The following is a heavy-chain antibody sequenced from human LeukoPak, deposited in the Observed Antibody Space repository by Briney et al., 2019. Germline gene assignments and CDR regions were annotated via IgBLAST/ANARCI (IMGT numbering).Heavy chain of an antibody. Sequence: GASVKVSCKASGGTFSSYAISWVRQAPGQGLEWMGGIIPIVGTTNYAQMFQGRVTITADESTSTAYMELSSLRSKDTAVYYCARGGYYYDSSGYSHLPDYWGQGTLVTVSA. D-gene: IGHD3-22*01. V-gene: IGHV1-69*13. CDR1: GGTFSSYA. CDR3: ARGGYYYDSSGYSHLPDY. J-gene: IGHJ4*02. CDR2: IIPIVGTT.